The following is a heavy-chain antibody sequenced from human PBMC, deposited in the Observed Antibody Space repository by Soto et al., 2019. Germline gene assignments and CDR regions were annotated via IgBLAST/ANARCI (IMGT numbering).Heavy chain of an antibody. CDR3: ARAIGRFLEWLLLAPENDDAFDI. J-gene: IGHJ3*02. D-gene: IGHD3-3*01. CDR2: INPSGGST. Sequence: GASVKVSCKASGYTFTSYFMNWVRQAPGQGLEWMGIINPSGGSTSYAQKFQGRVTMTRDTSTSTVYMELSSLRSEDTAVYYCARAIGRFLEWLLLAPENDDAFDIWGQGTMVTVS. V-gene: IGHV1-46*03. CDR1: GYTFTSYF.